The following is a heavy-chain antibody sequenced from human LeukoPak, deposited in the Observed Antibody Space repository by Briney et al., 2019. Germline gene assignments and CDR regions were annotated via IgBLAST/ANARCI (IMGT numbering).Heavy chain of an antibody. D-gene: IGHD6-19*01. V-gene: IGHV3-30-3*01. J-gene: IGHJ4*02. CDR1: GFTFSSYA. Sequence: PGGSLRLPCAASGFTFSSYAMHWVRQAPGKGLEWVAVISYDGSNKYYADSVKGRFTISRDNSKNTLYLQMNSLRAEDTAVYYCAREQDLRDGWYGFDYWGQGTLVTVSS. CDR2: ISYDGSNK. CDR3: AREQDLRDGWYGFDY.